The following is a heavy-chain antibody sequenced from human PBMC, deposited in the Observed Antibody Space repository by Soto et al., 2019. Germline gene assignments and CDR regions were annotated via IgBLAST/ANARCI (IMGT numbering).Heavy chain of an antibody. V-gene: IGHV1-8*01. Sequence: ASVKVSCKAFGYTFTNYDINWVRQATGQGLEWMGWMNPNSGNRGLAQKFQGRVTMTRDTSISTAYLELSSLRSEDTAVYYCARDRYYDTGGMDVWGQGTTVTVSS. CDR3: ARDRYYDTGGMDV. CDR2: MNPNSGNR. J-gene: IGHJ6*02. CDR1: GYTFTNYD. D-gene: IGHD3-22*01.